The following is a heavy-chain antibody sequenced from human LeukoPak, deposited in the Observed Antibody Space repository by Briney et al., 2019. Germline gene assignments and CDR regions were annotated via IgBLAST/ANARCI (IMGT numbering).Heavy chain of an antibody. J-gene: IGHJ4*02. V-gene: IGHV3-33*01. CDR1: GFTFSSYG. CDR2: IWYDGSNK. CDR3: ARGGSRQYNF. Sequence: PGGSLRLSCAASGFTFSSYGMHWVRQAPGKGLEWVAVIWYDGSNKYYADSVKGRFTISRDNAKDSLYLQMNSLRVEDTAVYYCARGGSRQYNFWGQGTLVTVSS. D-gene: IGHD5-18*01.